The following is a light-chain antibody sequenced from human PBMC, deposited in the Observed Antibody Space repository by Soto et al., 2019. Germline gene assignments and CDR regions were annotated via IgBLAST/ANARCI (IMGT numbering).Light chain of an antibody. Sequence: QSALTQPASVSGSPGQSITISCTGTNSDVGGYNYVSWCQQHPGKAPKLLIFDVTNRPSGVSDRFSGSKSGNTASLTISGLQAEDEADYYCSSYTSSSPLFGGGTKLTVL. V-gene: IGLV2-14*03. J-gene: IGLJ2*01. CDR3: SSYTSSSPL. CDR2: DVT. CDR1: NSDVGGYNY.